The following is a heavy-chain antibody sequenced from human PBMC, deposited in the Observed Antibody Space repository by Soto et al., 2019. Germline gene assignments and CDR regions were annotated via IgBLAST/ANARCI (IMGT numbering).Heavy chain of an antibody. CDR2: IIPIFGTA. CDR1: GGTFSSYA. J-gene: IGHJ6*02. Sequence: SVKVSCKASGGTFSSYAISWVRQAPGQGLEWMGGIIPIFGTANYAQKFQGRVTITADESTSTAYMELSSLRSEDTAVYYCARGKEAWTGYSLMNYYYYGMDVWGQGTTVTVSS. CDR3: ARGKEAWTGYSLMNYYYYGMDV. V-gene: IGHV1-69*13. D-gene: IGHD3-9*01.